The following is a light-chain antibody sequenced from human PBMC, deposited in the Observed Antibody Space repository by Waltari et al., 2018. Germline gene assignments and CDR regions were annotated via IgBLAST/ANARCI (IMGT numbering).Light chain of an antibody. Sequence: EIGLTQSPGTLSLSPGESATFPCRTSQSVPRALAWYEQKPGQAPRLLLYGASNRATGIPDRFSGSGSGTDFSLTISSLGPEDFAVYYCQHYLRLPVTFGQGTKVEVK. CDR3: QHYLRLPVT. V-gene: IGKV3-20*01. J-gene: IGKJ1*01. CDR1: QSVPRA. CDR2: GAS.